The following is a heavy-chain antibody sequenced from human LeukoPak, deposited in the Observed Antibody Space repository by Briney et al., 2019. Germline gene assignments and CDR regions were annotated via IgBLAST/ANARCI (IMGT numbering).Heavy chain of an antibody. CDR2: INPSGGST. CDR1: GYTFTSYY. J-gene: IGHJ6*02. Sequence: ASVKVSCKASGYTFTSYYMHWVRQAPGQGLEWMGIINPSGGSTSYAQKFQGRVTMTRDTSASTAYMELSSLRSEDTAVYYCARVRGYCSSTSCYGPYYYGMDVWGQGTTVTVSS. D-gene: IGHD2-2*01. CDR3: ARVRGYCSSTSCYGPYYYGMDV. V-gene: IGHV1-46*01.